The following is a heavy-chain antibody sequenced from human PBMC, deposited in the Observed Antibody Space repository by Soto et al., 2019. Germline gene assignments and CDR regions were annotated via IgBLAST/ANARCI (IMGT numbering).Heavy chain of an antibody. D-gene: IGHD5-18*01. J-gene: IGHJ4*02. V-gene: IGHV1-69*06. CDR2: IIPIFGTA. CDR3: SRWHGGGYSYGLGY. Sequence: QVQLVQSGAEVKKPGSSVKVSCKASGGTFSSYAISWVRQAPGQGLEWMGGIIPIFGTANYAQKFKGRVTITADKSTSTAYMELSSLRSEDTAVYYCSRWHGGGYSYGLGYWGQGSLVTVSS. CDR1: GGTFSSYA.